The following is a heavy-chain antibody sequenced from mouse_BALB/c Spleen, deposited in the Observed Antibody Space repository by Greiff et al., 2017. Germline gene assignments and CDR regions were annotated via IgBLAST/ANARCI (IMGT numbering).Heavy chain of an antibody. V-gene: IGHV1-7*01. CDR1: GYTFTSYW. J-gene: IGHJ3*01. CDR3: ALYGKGFAY. CDR2: INPSTGYT. D-gene: IGHD2-1*01. Sequence: QVQLQQSGAELAKPGASVKMSCKASGYTFTSYWMHWVKQRPGQGLEWIGYINPSTGYTEYNQKFKDKATLTADKSSSTAYMQLSSLTSEDSAVYYCALYGKGFAYWGQGTLVTVSA.